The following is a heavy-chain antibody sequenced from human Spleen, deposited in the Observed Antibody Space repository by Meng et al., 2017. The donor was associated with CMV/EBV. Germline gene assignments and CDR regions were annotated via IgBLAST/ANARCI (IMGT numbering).Heavy chain of an antibody. CDR3: ARDLRHYYDSSGAFDY. CDR2: INPSGGST. CDR1: GYTFTSYY. D-gene: IGHD3-22*01. Sequence: ASVKVSCKASGYTFTSYYMHWVRQAPGQGLEWMGIINPSGGSTSYAQKFQGRVTMTRDTSTSTVYMELSSLRAEDTAVYYCARDLRHYYDSSGAFDYWGQGTLVTVSS. J-gene: IGHJ4*02. V-gene: IGHV1-46*01.